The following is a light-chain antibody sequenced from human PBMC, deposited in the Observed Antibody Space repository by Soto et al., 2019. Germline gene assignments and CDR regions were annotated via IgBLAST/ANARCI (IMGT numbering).Light chain of an antibody. V-gene: IGKV4-1*01. CDR3: QQYSSLPLT. CDR2: WAS. J-gene: IGKJ4*01. CDR1: QSVLDPYNKKNY. Sequence: DIVMTQSPDSVTVSLGERAAINCKSSQSVLDPYNKKNYLTWYQQKPGQPPKMLFYWASTRESGVPDRFSGSGSGTDFTLTIASLQAEDVAIYYRQQYSSLPLTFGGGTKVELK.